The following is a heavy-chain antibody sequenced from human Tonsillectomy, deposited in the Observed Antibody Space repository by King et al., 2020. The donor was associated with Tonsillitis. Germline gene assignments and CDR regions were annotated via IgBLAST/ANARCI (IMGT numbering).Heavy chain of an antibody. CDR1: GFTFSSYS. V-gene: IGHV3-21*01. Sequence: VQLVESGGGLVKPGGSLRLSCAASGFTFSSYSMNWVRQAPGKGLEWVSSISSSSSYIYYADSVKGRFTISRDNAKNSLYLQMNSLRAEDTAVYYCAREGWYYDSSGYYDDDYWGQGTLVTVSS. CDR2: ISSSSSYI. CDR3: AREGWYYDSSGYYDDDY. D-gene: IGHD3-22*01. J-gene: IGHJ4*02.